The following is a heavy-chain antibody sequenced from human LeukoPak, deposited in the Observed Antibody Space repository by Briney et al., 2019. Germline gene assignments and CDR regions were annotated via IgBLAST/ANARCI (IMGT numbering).Heavy chain of an antibody. Sequence: GASVKVSCKASGGTFSSYAISWVRQAPGQGLEWMGRIIPIFGTANYAQKFQGRVTITTDESTSTAYMELSSLRSEDTAVYYCARGYCSSTSCHEGGYFDYWGQGTLVTVSS. D-gene: IGHD2-2*01. CDR1: GGTFSSYA. CDR3: ARGYCSSTSCHEGGYFDY. CDR2: IIPIFGTA. J-gene: IGHJ4*02. V-gene: IGHV1-69*05.